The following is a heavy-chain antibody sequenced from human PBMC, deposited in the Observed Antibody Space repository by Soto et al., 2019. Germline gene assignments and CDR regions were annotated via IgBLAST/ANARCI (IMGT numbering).Heavy chain of an antibody. CDR1: GYTFTSYG. D-gene: IGHD3-16*01. CDR3: ASYMITFGGVPYYYGMDV. CDR2: ISAYNGNT. J-gene: IGHJ6*02. Sequence: QVQLVQSGAEVKKPGASVKVSCKASGYTFTSYGISWVRQAPGQGLEWMGWISAYNGNTNYAQKLQGRVTMTTDTSTSTAYMELSSLRSDDTAVYYCASYMITFGGVPYYYGMDVWGQGTTVTVSS. V-gene: IGHV1-18*01.